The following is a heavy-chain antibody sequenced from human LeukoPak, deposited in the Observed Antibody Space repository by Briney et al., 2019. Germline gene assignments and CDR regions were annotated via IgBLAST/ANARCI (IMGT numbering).Heavy chain of an antibody. V-gene: IGHV3-7*01. J-gene: IGHJ3*02. CDR3: ARGAVAGRRGDAFDI. CDR1: GFTFSSYW. CDR2: IKQDGSEK. Sequence: GGSLRLSCAASGFTFSSYWMSWGRQAPGKGLECVANIKQDGSEKYYVDSVKGRFTISRDNAKNSLYLQMNSLRAEDTAVYYCARGAVAGRRGDAFDIWGQGTMVTVSS. D-gene: IGHD6-19*01.